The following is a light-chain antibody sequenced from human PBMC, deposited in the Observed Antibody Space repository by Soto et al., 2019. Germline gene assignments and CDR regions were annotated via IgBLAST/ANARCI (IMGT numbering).Light chain of an antibody. V-gene: IGKV3-11*01. J-gene: IGKJ4*01. CDR3: QQRSKGLT. CDR1: QSVSSY. Sequence: EIVLTQSPATLSLSPRERATLSCRASQSVSSYLACYQQKPGQAPRLLIYDASNRATGIPARFSGSGSGTDFTLTISSLEPEDFAVYYCQQRSKGLTFGGGTKVDIK. CDR2: DAS.